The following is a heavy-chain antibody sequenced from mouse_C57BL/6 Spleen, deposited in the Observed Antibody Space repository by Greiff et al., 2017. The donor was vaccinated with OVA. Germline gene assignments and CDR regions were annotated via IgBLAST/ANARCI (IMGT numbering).Heavy chain of an antibody. CDR3: ARGDYYGSSLAY. J-gene: IGHJ3*01. V-gene: IGHV1-80*01. D-gene: IGHD1-1*01. CDR2: IYPGDGDT. Sequence: QVHVKQSGAELVKPGASVKISCKASGYAFSSYWMNWVKQRPGKGLEWIGQIYPGDGDTNYNGKFKGKATLTADKSSSTAYMQLSSLTSEDSAVYFCARGDYYGSSLAYWGQGTLVTVSA. CDR1: GYAFSSYW.